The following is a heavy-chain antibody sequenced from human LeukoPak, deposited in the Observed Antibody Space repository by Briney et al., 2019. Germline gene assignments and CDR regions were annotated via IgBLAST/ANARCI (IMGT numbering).Heavy chain of an antibody. D-gene: IGHD3-10*01. V-gene: IGHV1-69*05. CDR3: ARERYGSGSSLVLDY. CDR1: GGTFSSYA. CDR2: IIPIFGTA. Sequence: ASVKVSCKASGGTFSSYAISWVRQAPGQGLEWMGGIIPIFGTANYAQKFQGRVTITTDESTSTAYMELSSLRSEDTAVYYCARERYGSGSSLVLDYWGQGTLVTVSS. J-gene: IGHJ4*02.